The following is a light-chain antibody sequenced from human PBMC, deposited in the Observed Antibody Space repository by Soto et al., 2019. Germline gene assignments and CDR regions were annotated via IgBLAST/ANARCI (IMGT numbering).Light chain of an antibody. V-gene: IGKV3D-7*01. Sequence: PGERVTLSCRASQSVSSSYLTWYQQKPGQAPRLLIYGASTRATSIPARFSGSGSGTDFTLTISSLQPEDFAVYYCQQDYNLPPIGGGTKVEIK. J-gene: IGKJ4*01. CDR3: QQDYNLPP. CDR2: GAS. CDR1: QSVSSSY.